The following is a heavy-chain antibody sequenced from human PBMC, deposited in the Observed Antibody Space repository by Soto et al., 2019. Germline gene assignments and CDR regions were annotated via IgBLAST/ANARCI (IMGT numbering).Heavy chain of an antibody. CDR3: ANSFSFRSGYDIFGSSNGLDV. J-gene: IGHJ6*04. CDR1: GFTFSSYA. CDR2: ISGSGGST. D-gene: IGHD3-3*01. V-gene: IGHV3-23*01. Sequence: PGGSLRLSCAASGFTFSSYAMSWVRQAPGKGLEWVSAISGSGGSTYYADSVKGRFTISRDNSKNTLYLQMNSLRAEDTAVYYYANSFSFRSGYDIFGSSNGLDVLGNGTTDIVSS.